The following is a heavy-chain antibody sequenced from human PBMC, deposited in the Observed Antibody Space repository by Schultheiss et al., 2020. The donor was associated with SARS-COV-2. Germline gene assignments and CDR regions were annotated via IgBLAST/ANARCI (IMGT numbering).Heavy chain of an antibody. J-gene: IGHJ4*02. CDR1: GGTFSSYA. Sequence: SVKVSCKASGGTFSSYAISWVRQAPGQGLEWMGGIIPIFGTANYAQKFQGRVTITADESTSTAYMELNSLRAEDTAVYYCAKDYGSSSWPLGYFDYWGQGTLVTVSS. D-gene: IGHD6-13*01. CDR2: IIPIFGTA. CDR3: AKDYGSSSWPLGYFDY. V-gene: IGHV1-69*13.